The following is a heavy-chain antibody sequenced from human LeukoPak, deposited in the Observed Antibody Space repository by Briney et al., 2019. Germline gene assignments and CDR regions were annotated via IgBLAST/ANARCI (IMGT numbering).Heavy chain of an antibody. V-gene: IGHV3-23*01. CDR1: GFTFSSYA. CDR2: ISGSGVSGGST. Sequence: GGSLRLSCAASGFTFSSYAMSWVRQAPGKGLEWVSAISGSGVSGGSTYYADSVKGRFTISRDNSKNTLYLQMNSLRAVDTAVYYCAKGSDYVWGSYRAGLLFDYWGQGTLVTVSS. D-gene: IGHD3-16*02. J-gene: IGHJ4*02. CDR3: AKGSDYVWGSYRAGLLFDY.